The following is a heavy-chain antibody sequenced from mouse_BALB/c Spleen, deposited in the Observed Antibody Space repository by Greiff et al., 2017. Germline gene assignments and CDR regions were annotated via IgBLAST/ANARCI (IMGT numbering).Heavy chain of an antibody. J-gene: IGHJ3*01. D-gene: IGHD2-4*01. V-gene: IGHV3-6*02. CDR1: GYSITSGYY. Sequence: DVKLQESGPGLVKPSQSLSLTCSVTGYSITSGYYWNWIRQFPGNKLEWMGYISYDGSNNYNPSLKNRISITRDTSKNQFFLKLNSVTTEDTATYYCARDPSTMITTGFAYWGQGTLVTVSA. CDR2: ISYDGSN. CDR3: ARDPSTMITTGFAY.